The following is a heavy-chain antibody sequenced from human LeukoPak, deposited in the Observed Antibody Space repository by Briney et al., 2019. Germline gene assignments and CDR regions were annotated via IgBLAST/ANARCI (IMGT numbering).Heavy chain of an antibody. CDR1: GDSFTKYY. CDR3: VRARGSFVPDP. J-gene: IGHJ5*02. V-gene: IGHV4-59*01. D-gene: IGHD2/OR15-2a*01. Sequence: NPSETPSDTCTVSGDSFTKYYWNWIRQAPGKGLEWIGYVSGSGSTNYNPSLKSRVSMSADTSKNQLSLQLTSLSAADTAVYYCVRARGSFVPDPWGPGTLVTVSS. CDR2: VSGSGST.